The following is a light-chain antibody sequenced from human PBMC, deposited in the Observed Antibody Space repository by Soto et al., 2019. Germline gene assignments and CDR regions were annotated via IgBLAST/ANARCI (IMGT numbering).Light chain of an antibody. CDR2: LGS. Sequence: DIVMTQSPLPLPVTPGEPASISCRSSQSLLHSNGYNYLDWYLQKPGQSPQLLIYLGSNRASGVPDRFSGSGSGTDFTLKISRVEAEDVGVYYCMQALQTPIFGPGTKVDIK. CDR1: QSLLHSNGYNY. CDR3: MQALQTPI. V-gene: IGKV2-28*01. J-gene: IGKJ3*01.